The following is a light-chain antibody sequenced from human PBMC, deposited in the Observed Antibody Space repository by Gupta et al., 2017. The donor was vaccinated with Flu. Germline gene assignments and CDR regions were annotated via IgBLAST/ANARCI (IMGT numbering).Light chain of an antibody. CDR3: QRWDCRIHGAV. CDR2: DND. J-gene: IGLJ3*02. CDR1: SPNFATEY. Sequence: KATLSCPGESPNFATEYVAWYQQVPGKAPKVIICDNDKRPSGIPDRFSGSRSGNSATLTISGIEAGDEADYYCQRWDCRIHGAVFGGGTKLTVL. V-gene: IGLV1-51*02.